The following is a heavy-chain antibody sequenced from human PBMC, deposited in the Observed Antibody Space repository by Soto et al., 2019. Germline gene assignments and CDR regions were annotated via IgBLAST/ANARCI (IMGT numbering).Heavy chain of an antibody. CDR3: ARHPSSGWSLAY. CDR2: IYYSGST. J-gene: IGHJ4*02. D-gene: IGHD6-19*01. CDR1: SDSISSSSYY. Sequence: QLQLQESGPGLVKPSETLSLTCTVSSDSISSSSYYWGWIRQPPGKGLEWIGSIYYSGSTYYNPSLKSRITISVTTAKNQFSLKLSAVTAADTAVYFCARHPSSGWSLAYWGQGTLVVVSS. V-gene: IGHV4-39*01.